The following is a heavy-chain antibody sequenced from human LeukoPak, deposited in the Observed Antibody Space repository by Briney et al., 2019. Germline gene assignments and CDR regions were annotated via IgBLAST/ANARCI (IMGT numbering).Heavy chain of an antibody. CDR3: AAWGGWLEHVDHFDY. Sequence: SVKVSCKASGFTFTSSAVQWVRQARGQRLEWIGWIVVGSGNTNYAQKFQERVTITRDMSTSTAYMELSSLRSEDTAVYYCAAWGGWLEHVDHFDYWGQGTLVIVSS. CDR2: IVVGSGNT. V-gene: IGHV1-58*01. CDR1: GFTFTSSA. D-gene: IGHD1/OR15-1a*01. J-gene: IGHJ4*02.